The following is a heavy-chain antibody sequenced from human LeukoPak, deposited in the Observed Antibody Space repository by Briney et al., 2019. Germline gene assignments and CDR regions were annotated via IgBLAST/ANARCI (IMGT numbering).Heavy chain of an antibody. V-gene: IGHV3-23*01. D-gene: IGHD6-13*01. J-gene: IGHJ5*01. CDR3: AKATSPVHSRNWFDS. CDR1: GFTFSSYA. Sequence: GGSLRLSCAASGFTFSSYAMSWVRQAPGKGLEWVSSISGSGTNTDHADSVKGRFTISRDNSKNTVNVQMNSLRAEDTAVYYCAKATSPVHSRNWFDSWGQGTLVTVSS. CDR2: ISGSGTNT.